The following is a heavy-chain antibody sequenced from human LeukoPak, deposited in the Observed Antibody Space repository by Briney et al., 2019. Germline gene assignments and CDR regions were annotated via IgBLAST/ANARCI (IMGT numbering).Heavy chain of an antibody. CDR3: ARAPGYCSGGSCYDY. J-gene: IGHJ4*02. CDR2: ISGSGGST. V-gene: IGHV3-23*01. CDR1: GFTFSNYA. Sequence: GGSLRLSCAASGFTFSNYAMSWIRQAPGKGLEWVSLISGSGGSTNYADSVKGRFSISRDNSKNTVYLQMKSLRADDTALYYCARAPGYCSGGSCYDYWGQGTLVTVSS. D-gene: IGHD2-15*01.